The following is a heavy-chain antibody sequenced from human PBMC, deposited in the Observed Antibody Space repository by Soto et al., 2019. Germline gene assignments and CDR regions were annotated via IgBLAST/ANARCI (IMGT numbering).Heavy chain of an antibody. CDR2: IYYSGST. D-gene: IGHD6-6*01. J-gene: IGHJ4*02. V-gene: IGHV4-59*01. CDR3: ARISSIAARTRFRYFDY. Sequence: SETLSLTCTVSGGSISSYYWSWIRQPPGKGLEWIGYIYYSGSTNYNPSLKSRVTISVDTSKNQFSLKLSSVTAADTAVYYCARISSIAARTRFRYFDYWGQGTLVTAPQ. CDR1: GGSISSYY.